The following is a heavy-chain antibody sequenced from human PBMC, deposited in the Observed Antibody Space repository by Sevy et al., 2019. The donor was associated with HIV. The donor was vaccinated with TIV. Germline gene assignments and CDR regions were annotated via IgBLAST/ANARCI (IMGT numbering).Heavy chain of an antibody. D-gene: IGHD3-16*01. V-gene: IGHV3-7*01. CDR2: IKGDGSDK. J-gene: IGHJ4*02. CDR1: GFTFSANW. CDR3: AHETFGRFES. Sequence: GGSLRLSCAASGFTFSANWMNWVRQAPGKGLEWVANIKGDGSDKHYVDSVEGRFTISRDNAKNLLYLQMNSLRLEDTVVYYCAHETFGRFESWGQGTLVTVSS.